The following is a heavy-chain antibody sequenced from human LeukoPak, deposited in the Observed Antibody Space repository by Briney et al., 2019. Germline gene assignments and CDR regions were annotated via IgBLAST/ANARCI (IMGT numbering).Heavy chain of an antibody. CDR3: ARGPRVGTTTLFPFDY. J-gene: IGHJ4*02. CDR1: GFTFRCW. V-gene: IGHV3-74*01. CDR2: TNSDESDT. D-gene: IGHD1-26*01. Sequence: GGSLRLSCVVSGFTFRCWMNWVRQAPGKGLVWVSRTNSDESDTSYADSVKGRFTISRDNAKNTLYLQMNSLRAEDTALYYCARGPRVGTTTLFPFDYWGQGTLVTVSS.